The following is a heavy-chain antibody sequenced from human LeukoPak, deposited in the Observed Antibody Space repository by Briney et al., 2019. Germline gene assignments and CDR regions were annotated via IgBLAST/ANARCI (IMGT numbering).Heavy chain of an antibody. V-gene: IGHV4-39*01. Sequence: SETLSLTCTVSGGSISSSSYYWGWIRQPSGKGLEWIGNISYSGSTYYNPSLKSRVTISVDTSKNQFSLKLSSVTAADTAVYYCARNYYDIGYFDYWGQGTLVTVSS. CDR1: GGSISSSSYY. CDR2: ISYSGST. CDR3: ARNYYDIGYFDY. J-gene: IGHJ4*02. D-gene: IGHD3-22*01.